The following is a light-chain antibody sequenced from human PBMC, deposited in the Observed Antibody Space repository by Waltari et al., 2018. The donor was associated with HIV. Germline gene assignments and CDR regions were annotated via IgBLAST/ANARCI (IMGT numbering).Light chain of an antibody. CDR2: DVS. CDR1: SSDIGTYNH. V-gene: IGLV2-14*01. CDR3: SSYTSSSTPVV. Sequence: QSALTQPASVSGSPGQSITISCTGTSSDIGTYNHVSWYQQHPGKAPKLMIYDVSNRPSGVSNRFSGSKSGNTASLTISGLQAEDEADYYCSSYTSSSTPVVFGGGTKLTVL. J-gene: IGLJ2*01.